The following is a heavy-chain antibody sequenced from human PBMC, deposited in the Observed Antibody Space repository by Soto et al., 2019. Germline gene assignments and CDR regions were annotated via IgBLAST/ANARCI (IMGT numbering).Heavy chain of an antibody. D-gene: IGHD2-15*01. CDR2: IYTSGSS. V-gene: IGHV4-4*07. J-gene: IGHJ6*02. CDR3: ARDPGTSRIENYYNGMDV. Sequence: QVQLQESGPGQVKPSETLSLTCTVSGDSIRNYFWSWIRQPAGKGLEWIGRIYTSGSSNYNPSLKSRLTMSSDTSKNQLSLNRRSETAADTAVYYCARDPGTSRIENYYNGMDVWGRGTTVIVSS. CDR1: GDSIRNYF.